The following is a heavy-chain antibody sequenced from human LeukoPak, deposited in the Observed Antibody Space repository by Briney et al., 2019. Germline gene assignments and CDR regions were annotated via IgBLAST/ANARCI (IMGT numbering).Heavy chain of an antibody. CDR3: ARDQRWWVDTAMGMD. Sequence: GGSLRLSCAASGFTFSSYSMNWVRQAPGKGLEWVSSISSSSSYIYYADSVKGRFTISRDNAKNSLYLQMNSLRAEDTAVYYCARDQRWWVDTAMGMDWGQGTLVTVSS. D-gene: IGHD5-18*01. CDR2: ISSSSSYI. CDR1: GFTFSSYS. J-gene: IGHJ4*02. V-gene: IGHV3-21*01.